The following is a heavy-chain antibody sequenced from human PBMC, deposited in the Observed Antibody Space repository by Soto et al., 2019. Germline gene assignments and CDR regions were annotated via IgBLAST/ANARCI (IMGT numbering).Heavy chain of an antibody. CDR2: INHTGST. CDR1: GAPFSGYY. J-gene: IGHJ1*01. Sequence: QVQLQQWGAGLPKPSETLSLTCAVYGAPFSGYYGTWIRQPPGKGLEWIGEINHTGSTKYNPSLKRRVTLSLDTSKNQFSLSLRSVTAADTAVYYCARGREIFGAVTPFAYWGQGTQVAVSS. D-gene: IGHD3-3*01. V-gene: IGHV4-34*02. CDR3: ARGREIFGAVTPFAY.